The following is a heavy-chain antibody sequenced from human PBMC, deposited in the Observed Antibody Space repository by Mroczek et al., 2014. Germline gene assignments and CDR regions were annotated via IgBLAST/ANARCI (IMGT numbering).Heavy chain of an antibody. D-gene: IGHD3-10*01. CDR2: SFPMGAP. V-gene: IGHV4-4*07. CDR3: ARDPLGGSSALTFDY. CDR1: VASISSYY. J-gene: IGHJ4*02. Sequence: QVQLQQWGPTGLGEGLPETLVPPPALSLVASISSYYWSWIRQPPGRDWSGLGVSFPMGAPTTTLPSKSRVTMSVDTSKNQFSLKLSSVTAADTAVYYCARDPLGGSSALTFDYWGQGTLVTVSS.